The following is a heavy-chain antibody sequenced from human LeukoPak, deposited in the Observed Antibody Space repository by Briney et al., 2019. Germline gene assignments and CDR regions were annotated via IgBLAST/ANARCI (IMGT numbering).Heavy chain of an antibody. CDR3: GRAGGGYYGSGSLDS. J-gene: IGHJ4*02. Sequence: PSETLSLTCSVSGGSLSGSDYYWAWIRQPPGKGLEWIGTVYSVGNSYENPSLKRRVTISIDSSKNQFSLKLTSLSAADTAVYYCGRAGGGYYGSGSLDSWGQGSLVTVSS. D-gene: IGHD3-10*01. CDR1: GGSLSGSDYY. CDR2: VYSVGNS. V-gene: IGHV4-39*07.